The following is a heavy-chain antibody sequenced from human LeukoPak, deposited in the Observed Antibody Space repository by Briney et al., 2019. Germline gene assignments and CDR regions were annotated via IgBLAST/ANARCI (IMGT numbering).Heavy chain of an antibody. V-gene: IGHV1-2*02. Sequence: ASVKVSCKASGYTFTDYYMHWVRRAPGQGLEWMGWIIPNSGDTDYAQKFQGRVTMTRDTPISTAYMELSRLRSDDTAVYYCARDKMATNPLTLPYWGQGTLITVSS. CDR2: IIPNSGDT. CDR3: ARDKMATNPLTLPY. D-gene: IGHD5-24*01. CDR1: GYTFTDYY. J-gene: IGHJ4*02.